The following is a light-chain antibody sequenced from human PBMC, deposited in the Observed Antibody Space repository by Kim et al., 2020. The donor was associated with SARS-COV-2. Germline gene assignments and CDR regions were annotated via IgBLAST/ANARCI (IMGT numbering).Light chain of an antibody. CDR1: SSNIGAGYD. CDR3: QSYDSSLV. J-gene: IGLJ3*02. Sequence: QSVLTQPPSVSGAPGQRVTISCTGSSSNIGAGYDVHWYQQLPGTAPKLLIYGNSNRPSGVPDRFSGSKSGTSASLAITGLQAEDEADYYCQSYDSSLVFGGGTQPTVL. CDR2: GNS. V-gene: IGLV1-40*01.